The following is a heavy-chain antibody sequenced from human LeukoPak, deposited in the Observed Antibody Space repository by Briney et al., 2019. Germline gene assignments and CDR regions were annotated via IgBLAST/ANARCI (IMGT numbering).Heavy chain of an antibody. D-gene: IGHD2-15*01. CDR1: GVTFSSYA. V-gene: IGHV3-23*01. J-gene: IGHJ4*02. CDR3: AKGRCSGGSCYTDY. Sequence: GGSLRLSCAASGVTFSSYAMTWVRQAPGKGLEWVSAITGSGGSTYYADSVKGRFTISRDNSKNTLSLQMNSLRAEDTAVYYCAKGRCSGGSCYTDYWGQGTLVTVSS. CDR2: ITGSGGST.